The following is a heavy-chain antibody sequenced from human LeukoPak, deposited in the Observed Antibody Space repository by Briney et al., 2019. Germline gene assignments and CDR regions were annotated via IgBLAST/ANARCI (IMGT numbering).Heavy chain of an antibody. CDR2: ISSSSSAI. CDR3: ARESGQLLFAFYY. Sequence: GGSLRLSCAASGFTFSSYSMNWVRQAPGKGLEWVSYISSSSSAIYYADSVKGRFTISRDNAKNSLYLQMNSLRAEDTAVYYCARESGQLLFAFYYWGQGTLVTVSS. J-gene: IGHJ4*02. D-gene: IGHD2-2*01. CDR1: GFTFSSYS. V-gene: IGHV3-48*01.